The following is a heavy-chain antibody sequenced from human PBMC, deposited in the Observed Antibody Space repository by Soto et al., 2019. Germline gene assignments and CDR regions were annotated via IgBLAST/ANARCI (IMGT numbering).Heavy chain of an antibody. CDR3: ARDGDVNTGFGKDY. D-gene: IGHD3-16*01. CDR2: IWHDGGNK. J-gene: IGHJ4*02. V-gene: IGHV3-33*01. Sequence: GGSLRLSCAASGFTFSSYGMHWVRQAPGKGLEWVAFIWHDGGNKFYAESVKGRFTISRDNSKNTLYLQMTSLSAEDTAMYYCARDGDVNTGFGKDYWGQETLVTVSS. CDR1: GFTFSSYG.